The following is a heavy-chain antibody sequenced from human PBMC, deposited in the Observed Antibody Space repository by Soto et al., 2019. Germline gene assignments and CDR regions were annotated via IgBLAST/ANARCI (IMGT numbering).Heavy chain of an antibody. V-gene: IGHV3-30-3*01. D-gene: IGHD1-7*01. CDR2: ISYDGSNK. J-gene: IGHJ4*02. Sequence: QVQLVESGGGVVQPGRSLRLSCAASGFTFSSYAMHWVRQAPGKGLEWVAVISYDGSNKYYADSVKGRFTISRDNSKNTLYLQMNSLRAEDTVVYYCKGTPLGYWGQGTLVTVSS. CDR1: GFTFSSYA. CDR3: KGTPLGY.